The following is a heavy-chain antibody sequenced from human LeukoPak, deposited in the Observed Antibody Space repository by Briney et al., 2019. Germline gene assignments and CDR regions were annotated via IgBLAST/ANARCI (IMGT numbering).Heavy chain of an antibody. CDR2: ISGGGGVT. J-gene: IGHJ4*02. CDR3: HLAVIGAVADPFDY. D-gene: IGHD6-19*01. Sequence: GGSLRLSCAASGFTFNSYAVSWVRQAPGKGLEWVAAISGGGGVTYYADSVEGRFTISRDNSKNTLYLQMNSLRAEDTAVYYCHLAVIGAVADPFDYWGQGTLVTVSS. V-gene: IGHV3-23*01. CDR1: GFTFNSYA.